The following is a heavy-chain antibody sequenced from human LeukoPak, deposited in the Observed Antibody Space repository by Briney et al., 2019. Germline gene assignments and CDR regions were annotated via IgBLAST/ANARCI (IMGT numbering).Heavy chain of an antibody. V-gene: IGHV3-33*01. CDR1: GFTFSSYG. CDR2: IWYDGSNK. CDR3: ARGVAAAGVDY. D-gene: IGHD6-13*01. J-gene: IGHJ4*02. Sequence: GSLRLSCAASGFTFSSYGMHWVRQAPGKGLEWVAVIWYDGSNKYYADSVKGRFTISRDNSKNTLYLQMNSLRAEDTAVYYCARGVAAAGVDYWGQGTLVTVSS.